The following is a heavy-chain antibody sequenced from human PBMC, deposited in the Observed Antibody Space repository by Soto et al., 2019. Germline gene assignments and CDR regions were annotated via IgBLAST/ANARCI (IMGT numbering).Heavy chain of an antibody. CDR1: GGSISSSSYY. J-gene: IGHJ6*02. D-gene: IGHD3-3*01. Sequence: SETLSLTCTVSGGSISSSSYYWGWIRQPPGKGLEWIGSIYYSGSTYYNPSLKSRVTISVDTSKNQFSLKLSSVTAADTAVYYCATDYDFWSGYNYYYYYGMDVWGQGTKVTVSS. CDR3: ATDYDFWSGYNYYYYYGMDV. V-gene: IGHV4-39*01. CDR2: IYYSGST.